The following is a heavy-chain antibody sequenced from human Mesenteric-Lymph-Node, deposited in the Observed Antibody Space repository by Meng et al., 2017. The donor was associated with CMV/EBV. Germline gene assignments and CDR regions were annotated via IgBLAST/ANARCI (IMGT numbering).Heavy chain of an antibody. CDR3: ASSIAARRGADY. V-gene: IGHV4-34*01. CDR1: GGSFSGYY. Sequence: GQLQQWGAGLLKPSEPLSLPCAVYGGSFSGYYWSWIRQPPGKGLEWIGEINHSGSTNYNPSLKSRVTISVDTSKNQFSLKLSSVTAADTAVYYCASSIAARRGADYWGQGTLVTVSS. D-gene: IGHD6-6*01. CDR2: INHSGST. J-gene: IGHJ4*02.